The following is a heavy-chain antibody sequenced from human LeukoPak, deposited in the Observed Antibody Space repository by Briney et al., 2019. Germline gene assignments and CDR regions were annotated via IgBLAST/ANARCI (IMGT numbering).Heavy chain of an antibody. J-gene: IGHJ4*02. CDR3: ARDSEIGSSSYYVDY. D-gene: IGHD3-10*01. Sequence: PGGSLRLSCAASGFTFSTYGMHWVRQAPGKGLEWVAVIWYDGSNKYYADSVRGRFTISRDNFKNTLYLQMNSLRAEDTAVYYCARDSEIGSSSYYVDYWGQGNRVTVSS. CDR1: GFTFSTYG. CDR2: IWYDGSNK. V-gene: IGHV3-33*01.